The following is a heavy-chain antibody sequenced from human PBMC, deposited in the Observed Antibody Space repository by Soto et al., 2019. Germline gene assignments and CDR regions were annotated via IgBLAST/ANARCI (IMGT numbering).Heavy chain of an antibody. CDR1: GFTFSNAW. CDR2: IKSKTDGGTT. J-gene: IGHJ6*02. CDR3: TTGGHIVVVPAAPNYGMDV. V-gene: IGHV3-15*01. Sequence: PGGSLRLSCAASGFTFSNAWMSCVRQAPGKGLEWFVRIKSKTDGGTTDYAAPVKGRFTISRDDSKNTLYLQMNSLKTEHTAVYYCTTGGHIVVVPAAPNYGMDVWGQGTTVTVSS. D-gene: IGHD2-2*01.